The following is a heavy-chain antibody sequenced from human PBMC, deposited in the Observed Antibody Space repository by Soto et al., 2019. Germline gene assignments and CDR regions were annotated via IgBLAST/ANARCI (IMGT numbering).Heavy chain of an antibody. CDR3: ARGGGNSDY. V-gene: IGHV3-7*01. Sequence: EVQLVESGGGLDQPGGSLRLSCAASGFTFRDYWMSWVRQAPGKGLEWVANIKLDGSDKNYVDSVKGRFTISRDNGKNSLYLQMNSLRAEDTAVYYCARGGGNSDYWGQGTLVTVSS. CDR1: GFTFRDYW. J-gene: IGHJ4*02. CDR2: IKLDGSDK. D-gene: IGHD2-21*02.